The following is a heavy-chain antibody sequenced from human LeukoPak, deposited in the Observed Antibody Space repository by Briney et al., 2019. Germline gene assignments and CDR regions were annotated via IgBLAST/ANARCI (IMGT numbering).Heavy chain of an antibody. CDR2: MYANSGDT. J-gene: IGHJ4*02. CDR1: GYTFTGYY. CDR3: AREPPGTSGCDY. D-gene: IGHD5-12*01. V-gene: IGHV1-2*02. Sequence: GASVKASCKASGYTFTGYYMHWVRQAPGQGLEWMGWMYANSGDTQSAQKFQGRVTMTRDTSISTAYMELSRLTSDDTAMYYCAREPPGTSGCDYWGQGTLVTVSS.